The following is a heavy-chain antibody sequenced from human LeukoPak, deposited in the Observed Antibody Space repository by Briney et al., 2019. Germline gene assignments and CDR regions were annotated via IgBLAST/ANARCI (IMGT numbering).Heavy chain of an antibody. CDR2: IYTDGST. CDR3: ARGGIRIAAARLFDY. CDR1: GFTVSSNH. V-gene: IGHV3-53*01. Sequence: GGSLRLSCAASGFTVSSNHMNWVRQAPGKGLEWVSVIYTDGSTYYADSVQGRLTISRDSSKNTLLLQMNTLRAEDTAVYYCARGGIRIAAARLFDYWGQGTLVTVSS. D-gene: IGHD6-13*01. J-gene: IGHJ4*02.